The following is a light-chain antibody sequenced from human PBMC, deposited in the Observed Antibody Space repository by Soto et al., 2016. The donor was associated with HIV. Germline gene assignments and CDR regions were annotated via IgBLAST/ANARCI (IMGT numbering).Light chain of an antibody. Sequence: SYELTQPPSVSVAPGKTARITCGGNNIGSKSVHWYQQRPGQAPVLVVYDDSDRPLGIPERFSGSNSGNTATLTISRVGAGDEADYYCQVWDTSSHHVVFGGGTKVTVL. J-gene: IGLJ3*02. CDR3: QVWDTSSHHVV. V-gene: IGLV3-21*03. CDR2: DDS. CDR1: NIGSKS.